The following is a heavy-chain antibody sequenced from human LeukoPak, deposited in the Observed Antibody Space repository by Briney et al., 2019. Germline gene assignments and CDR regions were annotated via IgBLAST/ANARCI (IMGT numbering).Heavy chain of an antibody. D-gene: IGHD6-6*01. CDR2: INPNSGGT. CDR1: GYTFTGYY. Sequence: GASVKVSCKASGYTFTGYYMHWVRQAPGQGLEWMGWINPNSGGTNYAQKFQRRVTITRDTSISTAYMELSRLRSDDTAVYYCPRAPSWYYHMDVWGKGTKVTVSS. V-gene: IGHV1-2*02. CDR3: PRAPSWYYHMDV. J-gene: IGHJ6*03.